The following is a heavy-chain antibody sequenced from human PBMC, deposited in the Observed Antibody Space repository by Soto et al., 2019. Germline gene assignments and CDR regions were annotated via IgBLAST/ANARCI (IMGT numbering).Heavy chain of an antibody. Sequence: GESLKISCKGSGYSFTSYWIGWVRQMPGKGLEWMGIIYPGDSDTRYSPSFQGQVTISADKSISTAYLQWSSLKASDTAMYYCARLGPRITGTTFYMDVWGKGTTVTVSS. CDR2: IYPGDSDT. CDR3: ARLGPRITGTTFYMDV. J-gene: IGHJ6*03. CDR1: GYSFTSYW. D-gene: IGHD1-7*01. V-gene: IGHV5-51*01.